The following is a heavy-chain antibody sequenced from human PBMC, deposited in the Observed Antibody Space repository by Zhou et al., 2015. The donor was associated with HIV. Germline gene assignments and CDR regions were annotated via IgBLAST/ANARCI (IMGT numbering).Heavy chain of an antibody. CDR1: GVTFSDYY. CDR2: ISSSATTI. V-gene: IGHV3-11*04. D-gene: IGHD3-3*01. Sequence: QVQLVESGGGLVKPGGSLRLSCAASGVTFSDYYMSWIRQAPGKGLEWISYISSSATTIYYADSVKGRFTISRDNAKNSLYLQMNSLRAEDTAVYYCARDVYDFWSGFFDPWGQGTLVTVSS. J-gene: IGHJ5*02. CDR3: ARDVYDFWSGFFDP.